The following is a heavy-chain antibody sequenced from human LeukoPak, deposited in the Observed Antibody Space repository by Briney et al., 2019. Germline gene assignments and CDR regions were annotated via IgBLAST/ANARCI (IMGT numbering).Heavy chain of an antibody. J-gene: IGHJ3*02. Sequence: PGGSLRLSCAASGFTFSDYYMSWIRQAPGKGLEWVSYISSSGSTIYYADSVKGRVTISRDNAKNSLYLQMNSLRAEDTAVYYCARDFGISWPQDAFDIWGQGTMVTVSS. V-gene: IGHV3-11*01. D-gene: IGHD6-13*01. CDR1: GFTFSDYY. CDR2: ISSSGSTI. CDR3: ARDFGISWPQDAFDI.